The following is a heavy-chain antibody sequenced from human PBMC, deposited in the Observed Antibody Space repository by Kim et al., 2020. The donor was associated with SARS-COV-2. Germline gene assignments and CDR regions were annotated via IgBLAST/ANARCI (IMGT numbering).Heavy chain of an antibody. Sequence: SETLSLTCSVSGGSVSSGSYYWSWIRQPPGKALEWIGYIHYSGSTNYNPSLKSRVTISVDTSKNQFSLKLTSVTAADTAVYYCALRSGYVGPWFDPWGQGTLVTVSS. CDR2: IHYSGST. CDR1: GGSVSSGSYY. D-gene: IGHD5-12*01. J-gene: IGHJ5*02. CDR3: ALRSGYVGPWFDP. V-gene: IGHV4-61*01.